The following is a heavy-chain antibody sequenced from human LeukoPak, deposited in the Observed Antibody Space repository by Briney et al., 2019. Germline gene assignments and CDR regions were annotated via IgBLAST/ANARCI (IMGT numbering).Heavy chain of an antibody. CDR3: ARLRWGATHDAFDI. V-gene: IGHV4-34*01. J-gene: IGHJ3*02. CDR1: GGSFSGYY. D-gene: IGHD1-26*01. CDR2: INHSGST. Sequence: SETLSLTCAVYGGSFSGYYWSWIRQPPGKGLEWIGEINHSGSTNYNPSLKSRVTISVDTSKNQFSLKLSSVTAADTAVYYCARLRWGATHDAFDIWGQGTMVTVSS.